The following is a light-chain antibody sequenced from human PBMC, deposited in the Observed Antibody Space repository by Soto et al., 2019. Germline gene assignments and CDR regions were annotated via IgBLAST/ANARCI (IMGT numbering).Light chain of an antibody. J-gene: IGKJ2*01. CDR1: QDVSQW. V-gene: IGKV1-5*03. Sequence: DIHMTQSPSTLSASVGDRITITCRASQDVSQWLAWYQHKPGKAPKLLIYKASTLESGVSSRFSGRGSGTEFTLTIRDLQPDDFATYYCQQYSSDLNTFGQGTKRESK. CDR2: KAS. CDR3: QQYSSDLNT.